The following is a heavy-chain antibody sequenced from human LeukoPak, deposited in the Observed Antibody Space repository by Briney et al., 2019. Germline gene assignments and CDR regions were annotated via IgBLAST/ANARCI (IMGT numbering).Heavy chain of an antibody. CDR1: GYTFTSYG. CDR2: ISAYNGNT. V-gene: IGHV1-18*03. D-gene: IGHD3-22*01. J-gene: IGHJ4*02. CDR3: AREGDFSYYDSSGYYY. Sequence: ASVKVSSKASGYTFTSYGISWVRQAPGQGLEWMGWISAYNGNTNYAQKLQGRVTMTTDTSTSTAYMELRSLRSDDMAVYYCAREGDFSYYDSSGYYYWGQGTLVTVS.